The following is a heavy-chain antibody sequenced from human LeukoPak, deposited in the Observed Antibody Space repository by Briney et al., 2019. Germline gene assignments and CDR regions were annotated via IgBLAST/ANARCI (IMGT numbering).Heavy chain of an antibody. Sequence: GASVKVSCKASGYTFTSYGISWVRQAPGQGLEWMGWISAYNGNTNYAQKLQGRVTMTTDTSTSTAYMELRSLRSDDTAVYYCARRGCSGGSCPPFAFDIWGQGTMVTVSS. D-gene: IGHD2-15*01. CDR1: GYTFTSYG. V-gene: IGHV1-18*01. J-gene: IGHJ3*02. CDR2: ISAYNGNT. CDR3: ARRGCSGGSCPPFAFDI.